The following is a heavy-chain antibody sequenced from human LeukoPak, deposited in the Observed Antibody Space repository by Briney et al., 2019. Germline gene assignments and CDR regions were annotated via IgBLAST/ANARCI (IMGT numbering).Heavy chain of an antibody. J-gene: IGHJ6*02. CDR2: ISSSSSTI. CDR3: ARDEWGDFWSGFAHYGMDV. Sequence: PGGSLRLSCAASGFTFSSYSMNWVRQAPGKGLEWVSYISSSSSTIYYADSVKGRFTISRDNAKNSLYLQMNSLRDEDTAVYYCARDEWGDFWSGFAHYGMDVWGQGTTVTVSS. V-gene: IGHV3-48*02. CDR1: GFTFSSYS. D-gene: IGHD3-3*01.